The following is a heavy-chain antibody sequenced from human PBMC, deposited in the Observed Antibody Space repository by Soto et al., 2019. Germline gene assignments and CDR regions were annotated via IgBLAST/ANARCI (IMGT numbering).Heavy chain of an antibody. CDR1: GYTFTNYW. V-gene: IGHV5-51*01. D-gene: IGHD4-17*01. J-gene: IGHJ6*02. Sequence: GESLKSSCKGSGYTFTNYWIVWVRQIPGKGLEWMGIIYPGDSDTRYSPSFQGQVTISADRSISTAYLQWSSLKASDTGMYYCARYPTLTDYFFHGLDVWGQGTTVTVSS. CDR3: ARYPTLTDYFFHGLDV. CDR2: IYPGDSDT.